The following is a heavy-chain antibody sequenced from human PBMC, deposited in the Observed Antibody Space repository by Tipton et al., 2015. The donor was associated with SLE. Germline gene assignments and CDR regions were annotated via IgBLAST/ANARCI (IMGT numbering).Heavy chain of an antibody. V-gene: IGHV4-39*02. CDR1: GGSISSSSYY. CDR2: IYYSGTT. CDR3: ARESADYGYSGFDLGYYYYYMDV. Sequence: TLSLTCTVSGGSISSSSYYWGWIRQPPGKGLEWIGSIYYSGTTYYNPSLKSRVTISVDTSRNQFSLNLNSVTAADTAVYYCARESADYGYSGFDLGYYYYYMDVWGKGTTVTVSS. D-gene: IGHD5-12*01. J-gene: IGHJ6*03.